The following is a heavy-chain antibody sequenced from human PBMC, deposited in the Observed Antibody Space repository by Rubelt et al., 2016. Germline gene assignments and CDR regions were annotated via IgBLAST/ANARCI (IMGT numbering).Heavy chain of an antibody. CDR2: IIPIFGTA. CDR3: ARDRITIFGVVGGNWFDP. V-gene: IGHV1-69*01. D-gene: IGHD3-3*01. Sequence: CKASGGTFSSYAISWVRQAPGQGLEWMGGIIPIFGTANYAQKFQGRVTITADESTSTAYMELSSLRSEDTAVYYCARDRITIFGVVGGNWFDPWGQGTLVTVSS. J-gene: IGHJ5*02. CDR1: GGTFSSYA.